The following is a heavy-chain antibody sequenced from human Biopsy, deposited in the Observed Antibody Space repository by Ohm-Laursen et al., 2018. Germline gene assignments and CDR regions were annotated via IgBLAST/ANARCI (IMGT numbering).Heavy chain of an antibody. Sequence: GSSVKVSCKASGGTFGGSPITWLRQGPGQSLEWIGRIIPVVGLTTYAPRFQGRVTVTADTSTNTVYMDLSSLRSEDTAVYYCAKDQLHTTSSVGAAFEIWGPGTLVTVS. CDR3: AKDQLHTTSSVGAAFEI. V-gene: IGHV1-69*04. CDR1: GGTFGGSP. CDR2: IIPVVGLT. D-gene: IGHD1-7*01. J-gene: IGHJ3*02.